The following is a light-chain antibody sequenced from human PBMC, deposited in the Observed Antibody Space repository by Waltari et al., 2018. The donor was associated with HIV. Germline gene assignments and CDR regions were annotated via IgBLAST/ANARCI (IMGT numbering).Light chain of an antibody. CDR1: QSLYNFNYKNS. CDR2: WAS. V-gene: IGKV4-1*01. J-gene: IGKJ2*01. CDR3: QQHDVSPYT. Sequence: DIVMTQSPDSLDVSLGERATIHRSSSQSLYNFNYKNSLAWYQQKPGQPPKLLMYWASTRNSGVPDRFTGSGSGTDFTLSISSLQAEDVAVYYCQQHDVSPYTFGQGTKV.